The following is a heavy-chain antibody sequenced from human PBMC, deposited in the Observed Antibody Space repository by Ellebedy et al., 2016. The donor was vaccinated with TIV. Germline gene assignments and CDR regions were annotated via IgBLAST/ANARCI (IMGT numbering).Heavy chain of an antibody. CDR1: GFTFSSYS. Sequence: GGSLRLXXAASGFTFSSYSMNWVRQAPGKGLEWVSSISSSSSYIYYADSVKGRFTISRDNAKNSLYLQMNSLRAEDTAVYYCARDPYPPYDYDSSGYYYDAFDIWGQGTMVTVSS. CDR3: ARDPYPPYDYDSSGYYYDAFDI. V-gene: IGHV3-21*01. CDR2: ISSSSSYI. D-gene: IGHD3-22*01. J-gene: IGHJ3*02.